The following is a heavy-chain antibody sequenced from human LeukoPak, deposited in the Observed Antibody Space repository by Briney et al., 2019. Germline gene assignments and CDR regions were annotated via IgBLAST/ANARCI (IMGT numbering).Heavy chain of an antibody. Sequence: ASVKVSCKASGYTFTGYYMHWVRQAPGQGLEWMGWINPNSGGTNYAQKFQGRVTMTRDTSISTAYMELSRLRSDDTAVYYCARGHNIDFWSGYYETFDYWGQGALVTVSS. CDR3: ARGHNIDFWSGYYETFDY. D-gene: IGHD3-3*01. V-gene: IGHV1-2*02. CDR1: GYTFTGYY. CDR2: INPNSGGT. J-gene: IGHJ4*02.